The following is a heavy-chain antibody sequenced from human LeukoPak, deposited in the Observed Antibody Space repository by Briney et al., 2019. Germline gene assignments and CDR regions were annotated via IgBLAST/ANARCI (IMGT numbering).Heavy chain of an antibody. CDR3: AKDQDYYDSGGYYDY. D-gene: IGHD3-22*01. V-gene: IGHV3-23*01. Sequence: PGGSLRLSCAASGFTFSSYAMSWVRQAPGKGLEWVSAISGSGGSTYYADSVKGRFTISRDNSKNTLYLQMNSLRAEDTAVYYCAKDQDYYDSGGYYDYWGQGTLVTVSS. CDR1: GFTFSSYA. CDR2: ISGSGGST. J-gene: IGHJ4*02.